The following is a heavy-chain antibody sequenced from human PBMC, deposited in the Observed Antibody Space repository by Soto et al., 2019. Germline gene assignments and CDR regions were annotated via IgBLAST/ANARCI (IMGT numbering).Heavy chain of an antibody. V-gene: IGHV4-61*08. Sequence: SETLSLTCTVSGGSISSGDYYWSWIRQPPGKGLEWIGYIYYSGSTNYNPSPKSRVTISVDTSKNQFSLKLSSVTAADTAVYYCAKRTTSLQYNWFDPWGQGTLVTVSS. D-gene: IGHD1-1*01. CDR2: IYYSGST. J-gene: IGHJ5*02. CDR1: GGSISSGDYY. CDR3: AKRTTSLQYNWFDP.